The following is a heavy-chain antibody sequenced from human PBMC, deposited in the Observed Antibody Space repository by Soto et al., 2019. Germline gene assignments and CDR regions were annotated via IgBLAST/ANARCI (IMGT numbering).Heavy chain of an antibody. D-gene: IGHD1-7*01. V-gene: IGHV3-30-3*01. CDR1: GFTFSSYA. CDR2: ISYDGSNK. J-gene: IGHJ4*02. CDR3: AREAELIGPFFDY. Sequence: QVQLVESGGGVVQPGRSLRLSCAASGFTFSSYAMHWVRQAPGKGLEWVAVISYDGSNKYYADSVKGRFTISRDNSKNTRYLQMNSLRAEDTAVYYCAREAELIGPFFDYWGQGTLVTVSS.